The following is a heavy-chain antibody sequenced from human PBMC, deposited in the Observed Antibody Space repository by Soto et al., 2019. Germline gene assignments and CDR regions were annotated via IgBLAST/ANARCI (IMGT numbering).Heavy chain of an antibody. CDR1: GYTFTSYG. Sequence: ASVKVSCKASGYTFTSYGISWVRQAPGQGLEWMGWISAYNGNTNYAQKLQGRVTMTTDTSTSTAYMELRSLRSDDTAVYYCARKPAYYDFWSGRGFDYWGQGTLVTVSS. CDR3: ARKPAYYDFWSGRGFDY. CDR2: ISAYNGNT. D-gene: IGHD3-3*01. J-gene: IGHJ4*02. V-gene: IGHV1-18*01.